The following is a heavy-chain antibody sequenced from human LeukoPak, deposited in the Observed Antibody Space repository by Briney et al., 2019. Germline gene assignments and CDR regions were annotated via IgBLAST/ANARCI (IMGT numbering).Heavy chain of an antibody. D-gene: IGHD1-26*01. CDR3: AKGGSGNFPFDY. CDR2: ITYSGGST. V-gene: IGHV3-23*01. Sequence: PGGSLRLSCAASRFTFSSSAMSWVRQAPGKGLEWVSGITYSGGSTYYADSVKGRFTISRDNSKNTLYLQMNSLRAEDTAAYYCAKGGSGNFPFDYSGQGTLVTVSS. J-gene: IGHJ4*02. CDR1: RFTFSSSA.